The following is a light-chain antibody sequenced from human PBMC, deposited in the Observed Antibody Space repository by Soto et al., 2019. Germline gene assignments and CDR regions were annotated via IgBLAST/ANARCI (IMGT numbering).Light chain of an antibody. Sequence: NFMLTQPHSMSESPGKTVTISCTRSSGSIASNHVQWYQQRPGSAPTTMIYKNNQRPSGVPDRFSGSIDSSSNSASLTISGLKTEDEADYSCQSYDASSVVFGGGTKLTVL. CDR2: KNN. V-gene: IGLV6-57*04. J-gene: IGLJ2*01. CDR1: SGSIASNH. CDR3: QSYDASSVV.